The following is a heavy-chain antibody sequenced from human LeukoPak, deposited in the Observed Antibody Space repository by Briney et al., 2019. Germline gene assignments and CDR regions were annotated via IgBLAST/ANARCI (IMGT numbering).Heavy chain of an antibody. V-gene: IGHV1-3*01. CDR2: INAGNGNT. D-gene: IGHD6-13*01. CDR3: ARKTAADPFDY. CDR1: GYTFTSYA. Sequence: GASVKVSCRASGYTFTSYAMHWVRQAPGQRLEWMGWINAGNGNTKYSQKFQGRVTITRDTSASTAYMELSSLRSEDTAVYYCARKTAADPFDYWGRGTLVTVSS. J-gene: IGHJ4*02.